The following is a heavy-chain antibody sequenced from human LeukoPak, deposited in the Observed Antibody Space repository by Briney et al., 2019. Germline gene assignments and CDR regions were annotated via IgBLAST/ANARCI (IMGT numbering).Heavy chain of an antibody. CDR3: ARQRYQLRAPYYYYYYMDV. Sequence: SVRVSCKASGGTFSSYAISWVRQAPGQGGEWMGGIIPIFGTANYAQKFQGRVTITADESTSTAYMELSSLRSEDTAVYYCARQRYQLRAPYYYYYYMDVWGKGTTVTVSS. J-gene: IGHJ6*03. CDR2: IIPIFGTA. D-gene: IGHD2-2*01. V-gene: IGHV1-69*13. CDR1: GGTFSSYA.